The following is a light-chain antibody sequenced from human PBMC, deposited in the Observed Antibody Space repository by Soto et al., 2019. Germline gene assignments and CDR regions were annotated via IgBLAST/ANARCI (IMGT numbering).Light chain of an antibody. CDR2: DVS. CDR3: SSYTSSNAVV. V-gene: IGLV2-14*01. CDR1: SNDVGGYNY. Sequence: QSALTQPASVSGSPGKSIAISCTGTSNDVGGYNYVSWYQQHPGKAPKLMIYDVSARPSGVSHRFSGSKSDNTASLTISGLQGEDEADYYCSSYTSSNAVVFGGGTKVTVL. J-gene: IGLJ2*01.